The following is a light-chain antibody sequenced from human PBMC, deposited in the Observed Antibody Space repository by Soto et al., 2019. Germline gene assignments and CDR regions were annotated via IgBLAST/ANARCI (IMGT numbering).Light chain of an antibody. CDR2: GAS. Sequence: EIVLRQSRVTLSLSPVGICTLCCGASQSVSSIYLAWYQQKPGQAPRLLIYGASDRATGIPDRFSGSGSGTDFTLSISRLEPEDFAVYYCQQYGTPPWTFGQGTKVDIK. V-gene: IGKV3-20*01. CDR1: QSVSSIY. J-gene: IGKJ1*01. CDR3: QQYGTPPWT.